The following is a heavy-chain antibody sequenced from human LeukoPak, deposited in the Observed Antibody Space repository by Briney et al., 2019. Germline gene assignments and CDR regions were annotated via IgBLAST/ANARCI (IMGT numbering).Heavy chain of an antibody. CDR3: AQWGDFDVLTGYYVPDF. V-gene: IGHV3-23*01. D-gene: IGHD3-9*01. J-gene: IGHJ4*02. CDR2: ITGSDGNT. Sequence: QPGASLRLSCAASGFTFSNYAISWVRQAPGKGLEWVSAITGSDGNTYYANPVKGRFTISRDNSKNTLYLQMNSLRAEDTAVYYCAQWGDFDVLTGYYVPDFWGQGTLVTVSS. CDR1: GFTFSNYA.